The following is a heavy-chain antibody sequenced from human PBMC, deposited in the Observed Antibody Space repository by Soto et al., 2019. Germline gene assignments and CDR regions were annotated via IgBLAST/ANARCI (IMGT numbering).Heavy chain of an antibody. Sequence: ASVKVSCKASGYTFTSYDINWVRQATGQGLEWMGWMNPNSGNTGYAQKFQGRVTMTRNTSISTAYMELSSLRSEDTAVYYCASGYCSGGSCYPDSPNNMDVWVKGTRVTVS. CDR2: MNPNSGNT. J-gene: IGHJ6*03. CDR1: GYTFTSYD. V-gene: IGHV1-8*01. CDR3: ASGYCSGGSCYPDSPNNMDV. D-gene: IGHD2-15*01.